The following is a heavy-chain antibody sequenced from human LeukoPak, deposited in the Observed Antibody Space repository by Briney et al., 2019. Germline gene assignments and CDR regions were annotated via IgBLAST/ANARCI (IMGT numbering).Heavy chain of an antibody. V-gene: IGHV3-66*02. CDR1: GFAVSTNY. CDR2: IYSDGST. J-gene: IGHJ5*02. CDR3: ARDQRSESYYPWGWFDP. D-gene: IGHD1-26*01. Sequence: HPGGSLRLXCAASGFAVSTNYLSWVRQAPGKGLEWVSVIYSDGSTYYTDSVKGRFTISRDNSKNTLYLQMNSLRPEDTAVYYCARDQRSESYYPWGWFDPWGQGTLVTVSS.